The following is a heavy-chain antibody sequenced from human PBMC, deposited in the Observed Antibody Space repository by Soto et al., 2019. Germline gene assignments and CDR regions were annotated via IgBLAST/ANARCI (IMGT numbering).Heavy chain of an antibody. CDR3: TSHNRGYSGYDFGRAFDI. J-gene: IGHJ3*02. CDR1: GFTFGDYA. D-gene: IGHD5-12*01. CDR2: IRSKAYGGTT. V-gene: IGHV3-49*03. Sequence: PGGSLRLSCTASGFTFGDYAMSWFRQAPGKGLEWVGFIRSKAYGGTTEYAASVKGRFTISRDDSKSIAYLQMNSLKTEDTAVYYCTSHNRGYSGYDFGRAFDIWGQGTMVTVSS.